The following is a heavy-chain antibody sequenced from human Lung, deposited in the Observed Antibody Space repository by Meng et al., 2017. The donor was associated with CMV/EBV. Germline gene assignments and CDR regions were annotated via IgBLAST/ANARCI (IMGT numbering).Heavy chain of an antibody. CDR2: ISSSGSTI. Sequence: GGSXRLXXAASGFTFSSYEMNWVRQAPGKGLEWVSYISSSGSTIHYADSVKGRFTISRDNAKESLYLQMNSLRAEDTAIYYCARDTGWDLHPYYFDYWGQGTLVTVSS. CDR3: ARDTGWDLHPYYFDY. D-gene: IGHD3-16*01. J-gene: IGHJ4*02. V-gene: IGHV3-48*03. CDR1: GFTFSSYE.